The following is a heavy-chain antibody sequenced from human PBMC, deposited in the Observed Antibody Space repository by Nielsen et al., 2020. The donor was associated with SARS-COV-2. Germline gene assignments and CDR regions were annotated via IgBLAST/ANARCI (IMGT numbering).Heavy chain of an antibody. CDR1: GGSFSGYY. D-gene: IGHD6-13*01. Sequence: SETLSLTCAVYGGSFSGYYWSWIRQPPGKGLEWIGEINHSGSTNYNPSLKSRVTISVDTSKNQFSLKLSSVTAADTAVYYCARVLGIVAAGLYYYYMDVWGKGTTVTVSS. CDR3: ARVLGIVAAGLYYYYMDV. J-gene: IGHJ6*03. V-gene: IGHV4-34*01. CDR2: INHSGST.